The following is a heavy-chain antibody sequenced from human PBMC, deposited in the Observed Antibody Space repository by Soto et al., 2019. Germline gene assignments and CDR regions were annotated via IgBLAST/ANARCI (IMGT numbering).Heavy chain of an antibody. D-gene: IGHD6-19*01. Sequence: PGGSLRHSCAASGFTFSSYAMHWVRQAPGKGLEWVAVISYDGSNKYYADSVKGRFTISRDNSKNTLYLQMNSLRAEDTAVYYCARERDRSGWYPSYFDYWGQGTLVTVSS. CDR3: ARERDRSGWYPSYFDY. V-gene: IGHV3-30-3*01. J-gene: IGHJ4*02. CDR1: GFTFSSYA. CDR2: ISYDGSNK.